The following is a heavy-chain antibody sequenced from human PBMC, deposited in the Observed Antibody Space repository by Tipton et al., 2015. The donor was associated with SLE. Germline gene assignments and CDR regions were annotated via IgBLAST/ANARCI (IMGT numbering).Heavy chain of an antibody. Sequence: SLRLSRAASGFTFSSYSMNWVRQAPGKGLEWVSSISSSSSYIYYADSVKGRFTISRDNAKNSLYLQMNSLRAEDTAVYYCARDRWAAASSNWFDPWGQGTLVTVSS. V-gene: IGHV3-21*01. J-gene: IGHJ5*02. D-gene: IGHD2-2*01. CDR2: ISSSSSYI. CDR1: GFTFSSYS. CDR3: ARDRWAAASSNWFDP.